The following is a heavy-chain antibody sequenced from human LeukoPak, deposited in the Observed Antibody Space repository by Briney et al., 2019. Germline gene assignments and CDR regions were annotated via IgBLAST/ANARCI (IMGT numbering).Heavy chain of an antibody. CDR2: ISGSGGRT. J-gene: IGHJ5*02. CDR3: TKGPYYYDSSGYSRRRFDP. CDR1: GFTFISYA. D-gene: IGHD3-22*01. Sequence: SGGSLRPFCAASGFTFISYAMSWVRQAPGKGLEWVSSISGSGGRTYYADSVKGRFTISRDNSKNTLYLQMNSLRAEDTAVYYCTKGPYYYDSSGYSRRRFDPWGQGTLVTVSS. V-gene: IGHV3-23*01.